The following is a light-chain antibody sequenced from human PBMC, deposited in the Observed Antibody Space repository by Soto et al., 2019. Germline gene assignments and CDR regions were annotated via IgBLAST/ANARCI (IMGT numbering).Light chain of an antibody. CDR2: DVS. CDR3: SSYTTGDTLGIL. CDR1: SGDVGAYDF. J-gene: IGLJ2*01. Sequence: QAVLTQPASVSGSPGQSLTISCTGTSGDVGAYDFVSWYQHHPGKSPRLVIYDVSRRPAGASDRVSGSKSGSTASLTIPSLHAEDEADYYCSSYTTGDTLGILFGGGTKLAAL. V-gene: IGLV2-14*01.